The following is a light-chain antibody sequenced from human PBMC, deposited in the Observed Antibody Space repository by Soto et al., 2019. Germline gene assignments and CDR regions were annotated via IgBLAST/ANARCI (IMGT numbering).Light chain of an antibody. Sequence: EIVLTQSPATLSLSPGERATLSCRASQSVSSYLAWYQQKPGQAPRLLIYDASHRATGIPARFSGSGSGTDLTLTISSLEPEDFAFYYCQQRSNWPPKYTFGQGTKLEIK. CDR3: QQRSNWPPKYT. CDR2: DAS. V-gene: IGKV3-11*01. CDR1: QSVSSY. J-gene: IGKJ2*01.